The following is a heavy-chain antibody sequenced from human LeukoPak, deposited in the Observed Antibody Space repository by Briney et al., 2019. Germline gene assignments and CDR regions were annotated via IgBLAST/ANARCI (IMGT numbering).Heavy chain of an antibody. V-gene: IGHV1-18*01. J-gene: IGHJ5*02. CDR3: ARASSSWYLGLNWFDP. D-gene: IGHD6-13*01. CDR1: GYTFTSCG. Sequence: ASVKVSCKASGYTFTSCGISWVRQAPGQGLEWMGWISAYNGNTNYAQKLQGRVTMTTDTSTSTAYMELRSLRSDDTAVYYCARASSSWYLGLNWFDPWGQGTLVTVSS. CDR2: ISAYNGNT.